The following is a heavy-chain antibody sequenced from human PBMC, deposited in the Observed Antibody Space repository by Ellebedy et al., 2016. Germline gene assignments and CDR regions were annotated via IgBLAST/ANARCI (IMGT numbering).Heavy chain of an antibody. CDR3: AKAPKAYCSGGSCYLHY. D-gene: IGHD2-15*01. V-gene: IGHV3-33*06. Sequence: GESLKISCAASGFTFSSYGMHWVRQAPGKGLEWVAVIWYDGSNKYYADSVKGRFTISRDNSKNTLYLQMNSLRAEDTAVYFCAKAPKAYCSGGSCYLHYWGQGTLVTVSS. CDR1: GFTFSSYG. J-gene: IGHJ4*02. CDR2: IWYDGSNK.